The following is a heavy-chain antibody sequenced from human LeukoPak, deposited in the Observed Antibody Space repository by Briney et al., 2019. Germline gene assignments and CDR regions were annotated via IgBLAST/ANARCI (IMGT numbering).Heavy chain of an antibody. CDR1: GFTFSRYG. D-gene: IGHD5-12*01. Sequence: GGSLRLSCAASGFTFSRYGMHWVRQAPGKGLEWVATIWPDGDAKSSADSVKGRLTISKDNSMNTLYLQMSSLRADDTAVYYCTRDPDGGGYSSGWPDYWGQGTLVTVSS. CDR3: TRDPDGGGYSSGWPDY. J-gene: IGHJ4*02. V-gene: IGHV3-33*01. CDR2: IWPDGDAK.